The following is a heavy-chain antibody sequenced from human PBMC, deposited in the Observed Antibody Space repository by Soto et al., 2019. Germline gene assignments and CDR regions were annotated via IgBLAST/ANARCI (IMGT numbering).Heavy chain of an antibody. Sequence: EVQLVVSGGGLVKPGGSLRLSCAASGFSFNDAWMTWVRQAPGKGLECVGRIKRKTDGGTTDYAAPGKGRSTISRDDSKNTLYLQMDSLTTEDTAVYYRTKCVSDRSCAFDMWGQGTMVTVSS. V-gene: IGHV3-15*01. CDR1: GFSFNDAW. J-gene: IGHJ3*02. CDR3: TKCVSDRSCAFDM. D-gene: IGHD3-16*02. CDR2: IKRKTDGGTT.